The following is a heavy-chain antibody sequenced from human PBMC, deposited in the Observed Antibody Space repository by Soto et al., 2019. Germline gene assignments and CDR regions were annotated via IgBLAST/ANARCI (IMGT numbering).Heavy chain of an antibody. CDR3: ARDGRGSGYDLYCYGMDV. V-gene: IGHV1-69*08. Sequence: QVQLVQSGAEVKKPGSSVKVSCKASGGTFSSYTISWVRQAPGQGLEWMGRIIPILGIANYAQKFQGRVTITADTSTSTAYMELSSLRSEDTAVYYCARDGRGSGYDLYCYGMDVWGQGTTVTVSS. CDR2: IIPILGIA. J-gene: IGHJ6*02. CDR1: GGTFSSYT. D-gene: IGHD5-12*01.